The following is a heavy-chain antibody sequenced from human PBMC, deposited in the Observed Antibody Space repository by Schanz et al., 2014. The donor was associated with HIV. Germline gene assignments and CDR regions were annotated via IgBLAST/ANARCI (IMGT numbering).Heavy chain of an antibody. Sequence: VQLLESGGGVVQPGRSLRLSCTASGFTFNNYGMQWVRQAPGKGLEWLAAISFDGSHKYSADSVKGRFTISRDDSSDTLYLQMNSLRPEDTAVYYCAKSHKHDSSDYYRFYYFGMDVWGQGTTVTVSS. CDR2: ISFDGSHK. CDR1: GFTFNNYG. D-gene: IGHD6-19*01. CDR3: AKSHKHDSSDYYRFYYFGMDV. V-gene: IGHV3-30*18. J-gene: IGHJ6*02.